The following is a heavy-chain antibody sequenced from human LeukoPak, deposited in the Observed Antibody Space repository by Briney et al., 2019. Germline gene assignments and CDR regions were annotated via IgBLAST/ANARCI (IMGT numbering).Heavy chain of an antibody. CDR1: GFTVSSNY. D-gene: IGHD3-10*01. V-gene: IGHV3-21*01. CDR3: ARRVLDGSGR. J-gene: IGHJ4*02. CDR2: ISSSSSYI. Sequence: GGSLRLSCAASGFTVSSNYMNWVRQAPGKGLEWVSSISSSSSYIYYADSVKGRFTISRDNAKNSLYLQMNSLRAEDTAVYYCARRVLDGSGRWGQGTLVTVSS.